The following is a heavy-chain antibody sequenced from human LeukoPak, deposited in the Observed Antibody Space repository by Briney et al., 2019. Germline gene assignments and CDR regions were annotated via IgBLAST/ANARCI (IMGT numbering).Heavy chain of an antibody. Sequence: GRSLRLPCSASGFIFSDYYMNWFRQAPGKGLEWVAYISSDGSTIYYADSVKGRFTISRDNSKNTLYLQMNSLRAEDTAVYYCAKDRVAARPWVFDYWGQGTLVTVSS. CDR3: AKDRVAARPWVFDY. V-gene: IGHV3-11*01. D-gene: IGHD6-6*01. CDR1: GFIFSDYY. CDR2: ISSDGSTI. J-gene: IGHJ4*02.